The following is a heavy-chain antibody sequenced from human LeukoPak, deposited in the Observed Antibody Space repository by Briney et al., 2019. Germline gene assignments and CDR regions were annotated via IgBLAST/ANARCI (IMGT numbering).Heavy chain of an antibody. D-gene: IGHD5-12*01. J-gene: IGHJ4*02. CDR1: GFTFSSFW. V-gene: IGHV3-7*01. Sequence: GGSLRLSCAASGFTFSSFWMTWVRQAPGKGLEWVANINQDGSEKYYVDSVKGRFTISRDNAKNSVYLQMNSLRAKDTAVYYCARDGGVSGYDLLDYWGQGTLVTVSS. CDR2: INQDGSEK. CDR3: ARDGGVSGYDLLDY.